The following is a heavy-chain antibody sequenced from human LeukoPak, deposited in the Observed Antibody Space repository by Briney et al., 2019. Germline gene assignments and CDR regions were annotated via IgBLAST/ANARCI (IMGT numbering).Heavy chain of an antibody. CDR3: ATWVISGNAFDI. CDR1: SGSISGYY. D-gene: IGHD3-22*01. V-gene: IGHV4-59*01. CDR2: MFYSGST. Sequence: PSETLSLTCTVSSGSISGYYWSWIRQPPGKGLEWIGYMFYSGSTNYNPSLKSRVTISVDTSKNQCSLKLSSVTAADTAVYYCATWVISGNAFDIWGQGTMVTVSS. J-gene: IGHJ3*02.